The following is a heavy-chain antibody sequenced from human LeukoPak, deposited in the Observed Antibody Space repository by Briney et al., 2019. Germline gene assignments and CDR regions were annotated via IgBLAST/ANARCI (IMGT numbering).Heavy chain of an antibody. J-gene: IGHJ4*02. CDR1: GCTFTSYY. CDR2: INPSGGST. Sequence: GASVKVSCKASGCTFTSYYMHWVRQAPGQGLEWMGIINPSGGSTSYAQKFQGRVTMTRDMSTSTVYMELSSLRSEDTAVYYCARGGYSSSSRAYFIDYWGQGTLVTVSS. CDR3: ARGGYSSSSRAYFIDY. V-gene: IGHV1-46*01. D-gene: IGHD6-6*01.